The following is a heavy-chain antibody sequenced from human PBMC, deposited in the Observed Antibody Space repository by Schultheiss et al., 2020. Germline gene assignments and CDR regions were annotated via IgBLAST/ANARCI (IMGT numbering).Heavy chain of an antibody. J-gene: IGHJ6*02. CDR2: IYVTGAT. D-gene: IGHD3-3*01. Sequence: SETLSLTCTDSVASISSGSYFWGWIRQPPGKGLEYIGSIYVTGATYYNPSLKSRVTMSVDTSQNQFSLHLNSVTATDTAVYYCTRRRAFNNYDFRHFFHYGLDVWGQGIAVTVSS. CDR3: TRRRAFNNYDFRHFFHYGLDV. V-gene: IGHV4-39*01. CDR1: VASISSGSYF.